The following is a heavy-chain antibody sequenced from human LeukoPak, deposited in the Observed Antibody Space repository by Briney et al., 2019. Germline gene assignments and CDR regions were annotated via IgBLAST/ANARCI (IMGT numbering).Heavy chain of an antibody. Sequence: GASVKVSCKASGGTFSSYAISWVRQAHGQGLEWMGVIIPIFGTANYAQKFQGRVTITADESTSTAYMELSSLRSEDTAVYYCASTLEGGSYYVLYYFDYWGQGTLVTVSS. J-gene: IGHJ4*02. CDR2: IIPIFGTA. CDR1: GGTFSSYA. D-gene: IGHD1-26*01. CDR3: ASTLEGGSYYVLYYFDY. V-gene: IGHV1-69*13.